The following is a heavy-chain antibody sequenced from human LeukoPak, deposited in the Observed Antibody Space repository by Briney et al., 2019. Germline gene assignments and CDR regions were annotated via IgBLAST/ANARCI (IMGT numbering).Heavy chain of an antibody. CDR3: AKDKVPDSRWNFDV. J-gene: IGHJ4*02. V-gene: IGHV3-23*01. CDR1: GFIFSAYS. Sequence: GGSLRLSCAASGFIFSAYSMNWVRQAPGKGLEWVSAISGGGGSTFYTDSVKGRFTISRDNSKNTLYLQLNSLRAEDTALYYCAKDKVPDSRWNFDVWGQGTLVTVSS. CDR2: ISGGGGST. D-gene: IGHD6-19*01.